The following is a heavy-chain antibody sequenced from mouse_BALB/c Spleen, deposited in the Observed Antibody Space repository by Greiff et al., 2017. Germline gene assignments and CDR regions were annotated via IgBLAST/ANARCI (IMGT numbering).Heavy chain of an antibody. V-gene: IGHV1-66*01. Sequence: GLEWIGWIFPGSGNTKYNEKFKGKATLTADTSSSTAYMQLSSLTSEDSAVYFCARIGGFAYWGQGTLVTVSA. J-gene: IGHJ3*01. CDR3: ARIGGFAY. CDR2: IFPGSGNT.